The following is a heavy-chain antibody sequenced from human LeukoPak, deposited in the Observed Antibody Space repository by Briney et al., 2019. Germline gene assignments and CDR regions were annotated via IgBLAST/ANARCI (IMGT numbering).Heavy chain of an antibody. CDR1: GFTFSSYG. V-gene: IGHV3-23*01. CDR2: ISGSGGST. Sequence: GGSLRLSCAASGFTFSSYGMSWVRQAPGKGLEWVSAISGSGGSTYYADSVKGRFTISRDNDKNSLYLQMNSLRAEDTAVYYCARDQVYGSGLGPTNYMDVWGKGTTVTVSS. D-gene: IGHD3-10*01. J-gene: IGHJ6*03. CDR3: ARDQVYGSGLGPTNYMDV.